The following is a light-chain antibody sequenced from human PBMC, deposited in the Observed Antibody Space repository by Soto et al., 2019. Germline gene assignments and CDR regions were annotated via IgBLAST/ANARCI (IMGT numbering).Light chain of an antibody. Sequence: EVVLTQSPGTLSLSPGERATLSCRASQSVRSTYLAWYQQKPGQAPRLLIYGASKRQRGVPDRFSGGGSETDFTLTISSLEPEDFAVYYCPQFSGSVTFGGGTRVDIK. CDR2: GAS. J-gene: IGKJ4*01. CDR1: QSVRSTY. CDR3: PQFSGSVT. V-gene: IGKV3-20*01.